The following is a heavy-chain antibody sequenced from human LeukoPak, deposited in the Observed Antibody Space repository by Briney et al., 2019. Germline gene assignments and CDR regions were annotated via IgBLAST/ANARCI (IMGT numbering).Heavy chain of an antibody. CDR2: IYTSGST. Sequence: KPSETLSLTCTVSGGSISSYYWSRIRQPAGKGLEWIGRIYTSGSTNYNPSLKSRVTMSVDTSKNQFSLKLSSVTAADTAVYYCARGNGHRWLQSYCYYMDVWGKGTAVTISS. V-gene: IGHV4-4*07. J-gene: IGHJ6*03. D-gene: IGHD5-24*01. CDR3: ARGNGHRWLQSYCYYMDV. CDR1: GGSISSYY.